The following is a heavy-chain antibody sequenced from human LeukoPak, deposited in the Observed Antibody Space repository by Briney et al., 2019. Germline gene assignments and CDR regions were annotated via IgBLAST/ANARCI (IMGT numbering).Heavy chain of an antibody. CDR2: ISSRGGST. V-gene: IGHV3-23*01. D-gene: IGHD5-18*01. J-gene: IGHJ4*02. CDR1: GFTFSGYG. CDR3: ARLSDTATGPYFDY. Sequence: PGGFLRLSCVASGFTFSGYGMSWVRQAPGKGLEWVSDISSRGGSTYYADSVKGRFTISRDNSKNTLYLQMNSLRAEDTAVYYCARLSDTATGPYFDYWGQGTLVTVSS.